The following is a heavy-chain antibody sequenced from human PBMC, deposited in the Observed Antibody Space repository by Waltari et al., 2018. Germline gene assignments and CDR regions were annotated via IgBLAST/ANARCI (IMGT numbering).Heavy chain of an antibody. D-gene: IGHD2-2*01. CDR1: GGSISSGDYY. V-gene: IGHV4-30-4*08. CDR3: AVRGQYCSSTSCYFIDY. J-gene: IGHJ4*02. Sequence: QVQLQESGPGLVKPSQTLSLTCTVSGGSISSGDYYWSWIRQPPGKGLEWIGYIYYSGSNYYNPDLKSRVTISVDTSKNQFSLKLSSVTAADTAVYYWAVRGQYCSSTSCYFIDYWGQGTLVTVSS. CDR2: IYYSGSN.